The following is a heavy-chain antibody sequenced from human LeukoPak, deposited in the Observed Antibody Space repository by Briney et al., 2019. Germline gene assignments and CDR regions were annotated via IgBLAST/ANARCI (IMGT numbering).Heavy chain of an antibody. J-gene: IGHJ6*02. CDR1: GYTFTSYD. V-gene: IGHV1-8*01. D-gene: IGHD3-9*01. CDR2: MNPNSGNT. Sequence: SVKVSCKASGYTFTSYDINWVRQATGQGLEWMGWMNPNSGNTGYAQKFQGRVTMTRNTSISTAYMELSSLRSEDTAVYYCARALRYFDWLLSPYYYYGMDVWGQGTTVTVSS. CDR3: ARALRYFDWLLSPYYYYGMDV.